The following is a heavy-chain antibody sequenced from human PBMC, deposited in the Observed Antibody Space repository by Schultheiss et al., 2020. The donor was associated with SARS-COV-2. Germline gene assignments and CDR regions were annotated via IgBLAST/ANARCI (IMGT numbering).Heavy chain of an antibody. CDR2: IYYSGST. V-gene: IGHV4-31*03. D-gene: IGHD6-19*01. J-gene: IGHJ3*02. Sequence: SETLSLTCTVSGGSISSGGYYWSWIRQHPGKGLEWIGYIYYSGSTYYNPSLKSRVTISVDTSKNQFSLKLSSVTAADTAVYYCARISSGWYRVGQGGTFDIWGQGTMVTVSS. CDR1: GGSISSGGYY. CDR3: ARISSGWYRVGQGGTFDI.